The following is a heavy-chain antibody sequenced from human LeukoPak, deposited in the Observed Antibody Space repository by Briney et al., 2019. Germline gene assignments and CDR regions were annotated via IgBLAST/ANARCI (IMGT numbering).Heavy chain of an antibody. J-gene: IGHJ4*02. Sequence: GGSLRLSCAASGFTFSSYSMHWVRQAPGKGLEWVAVTLYDGSSKHYADSVKGRFTISRDNSKNTLYLQMSSLRAEDTAVYYCGKIRLDSATGYWGQGTLVTVSS. CDR3: GKIRLDSATGY. CDR1: GFTFSSYS. V-gene: IGHV3-30-3*01. D-gene: IGHD2-15*01. CDR2: TLYDGSSK.